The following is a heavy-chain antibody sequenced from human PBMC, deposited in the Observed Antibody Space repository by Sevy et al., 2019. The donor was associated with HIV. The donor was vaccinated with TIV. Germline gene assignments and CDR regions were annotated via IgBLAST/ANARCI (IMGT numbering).Heavy chain of an antibody. CDR1: GLTFSSYE. CDR2: ISNSGTSK. J-gene: IGHJ4*02. V-gene: IGHV3-48*03. CDR3: ARRPHYYYDSSAFFDY. D-gene: IGHD3-22*01. Sequence: GGSLRLSCAASGLTFSSYEMNWVRQAPGKGLEWVSCISNSGTSKYYADSVKGRFTISRDSPKNSLYLQMNSLRAEDTAVYYCARRPHYYYDSSAFFDYWGQGTLVTVSS.